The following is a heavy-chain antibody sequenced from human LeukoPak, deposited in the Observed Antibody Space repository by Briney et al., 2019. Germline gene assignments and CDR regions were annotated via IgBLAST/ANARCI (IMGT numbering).Heavy chain of an antibody. CDR2: INHSGIT. Sequence: PSETLSLTCAVYGGSFSGHVWSWIRQPPGKGLEGIGEINHSGITSYNPSLKSRRTISVDTPKNQFPLRLSSVTAADTAVYYCARNTCSGGSCYLPLYQYFMDVWGKGTTVTVSS. D-gene: IGHD2-15*01. CDR3: ARNTCSGGSCYLPLYQYFMDV. V-gene: IGHV4-34*01. J-gene: IGHJ6*03. CDR1: GGSFSGHV.